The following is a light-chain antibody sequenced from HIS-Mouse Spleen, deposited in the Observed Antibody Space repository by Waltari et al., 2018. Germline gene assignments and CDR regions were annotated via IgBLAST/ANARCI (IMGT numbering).Light chain of an antibody. CDR3: CSYAGSYTYV. V-gene: IGLV2-11*01. CDR2: DVS. Sequence: QSALTQPRSVSGSPGQSVTISCTGTSSDVGGYNYVSWYQQHPGKAPKPMIYDVSKRPSGVPDRFSGSKSGHTASLTISGLQAEDEADYYCCSYAGSYTYVFGTGTKVTVL. CDR1: SSDVGGYNY. J-gene: IGLJ1*01.